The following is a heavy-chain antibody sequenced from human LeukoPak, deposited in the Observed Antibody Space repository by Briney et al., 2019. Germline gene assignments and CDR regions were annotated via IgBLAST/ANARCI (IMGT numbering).Heavy chain of an antibody. Sequence: GGSLRLSCGASGFTFSSYGMHWVRQAPGKGLEWVAVISYDGSNKYYADSVKGRFTISRDNSKNSLYLQMDSLRAEDTAVYYCARYHLGSYFRDPFDHWGQGTLVTVSS. J-gene: IGHJ4*02. CDR2: ISYDGSNK. CDR3: ARYHLGSYFRDPFDH. CDR1: GFTFSSYG. V-gene: IGHV3-30*03. D-gene: IGHD3-10*01.